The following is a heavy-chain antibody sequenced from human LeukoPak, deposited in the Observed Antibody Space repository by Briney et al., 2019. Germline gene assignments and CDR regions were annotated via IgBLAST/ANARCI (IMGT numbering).Heavy chain of an antibody. V-gene: IGHV4-34*01. J-gene: IGHJ5*02. D-gene: IGHD2-15*01. Sequence: SETLSLTCAAYGGSFNNSYWTWIRQSPGKGLEWTGEINHNGTTRYNKPLKSRVTISIDTSKNQFSLKLYAVTAADTAVYYCARFGDCSDGLCFHYLDPWGQGTLVTVSS. CDR2: INHNGTT. CDR3: ARFGDCSDGLCFHYLDP. CDR1: GGSFNNSY.